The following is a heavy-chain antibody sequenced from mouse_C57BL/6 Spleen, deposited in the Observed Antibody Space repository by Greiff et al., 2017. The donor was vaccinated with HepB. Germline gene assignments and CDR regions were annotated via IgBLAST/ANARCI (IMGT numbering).Heavy chain of an antibody. CDR1: GYSITSGYY. CDR3: AREWDYYALFDY. CDR2: ISYDGSN. Sequence: EVKLQESGPGLVKPSQSLSLTCSVTGYSITSGYYWNWIRQFPGNKLEWMGYISYDGSNNYNPSLKNRISITRDTSKNQFFLKLNSVTTEDTATYYCAREWDYYALFDYWGQGTTLTVSS. D-gene: IGHD1-1*01. V-gene: IGHV3-6*01. J-gene: IGHJ2*01.